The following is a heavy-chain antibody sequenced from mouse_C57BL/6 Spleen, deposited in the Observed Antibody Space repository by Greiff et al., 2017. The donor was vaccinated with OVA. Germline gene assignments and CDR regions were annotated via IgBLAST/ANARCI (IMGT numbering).Heavy chain of an antibody. J-gene: IGHJ1*03. V-gene: IGHV1-15*01. CDR3: TKIYYGNDENV. D-gene: IGHD2-2*01. Sequence: VQLQQSGAELVRPGASVTLSCKASGYTFTDYEMHWVKQTPVHGLEWIGAIDPETGGTAYNQKFKGKAILTADKSSSTAYMELRSLTSEDSAVYYCTKIYYGNDENVWGTGTTVTVSS. CDR1: GYTFTDYE. CDR2: IDPETGGT.